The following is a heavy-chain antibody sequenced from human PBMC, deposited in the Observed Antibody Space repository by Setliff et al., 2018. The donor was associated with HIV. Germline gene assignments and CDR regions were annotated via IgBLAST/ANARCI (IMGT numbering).Heavy chain of an antibody. J-gene: IGHJ4*02. Sequence: GASVKVSCKVSGYTLTELSLHWVRQTPGKGLEWTGGFDPEDGETIYAHKFQGRVTMTEDTSTDSAYMELSSLRSEDTAVYYCATVSYYYDRSAYLGVFDYWGQGTLVTVSS. V-gene: IGHV1-24*01. CDR2: FDPEDGET. D-gene: IGHD3-22*01. CDR1: GYTLTELS. CDR3: ATVSYYYDRSAYLGVFDY.